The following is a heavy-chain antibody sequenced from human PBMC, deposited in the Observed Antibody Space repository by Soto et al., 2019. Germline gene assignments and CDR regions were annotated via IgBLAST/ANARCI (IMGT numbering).Heavy chain of an antibody. CDR3: ATSYDSGFDP. J-gene: IGHJ5*02. Sequence: QVQLVQSGAAVKKPGASVKVSCKASGYTFTTYGISWIRQAPGQGLEWMGWISPYDGNTNYAQKVQDRVTMTTDTSTNTAYMELRSLRSDDTALYYCATSYDSGFDPWGQGTLVSVSS. V-gene: IGHV1-18*01. CDR1: GYTFTTYG. CDR2: ISPYDGNT. D-gene: IGHD5-12*01.